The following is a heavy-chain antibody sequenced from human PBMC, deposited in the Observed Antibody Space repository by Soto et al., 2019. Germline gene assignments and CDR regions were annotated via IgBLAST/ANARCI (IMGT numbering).Heavy chain of an antibody. Sequence: GESLKISCKGSGYSFAGYWITWVRQKPGKGLEWMGRIDPGDSQTYYSPSFRGHVTISVTKSITTVFLQWSSLRASDTAMYYCASDSHCDGGNCPMGGFDMWGQGTMVTVSS. J-gene: IGHJ3*02. V-gene: IGHV5-10-1*01. CDR2: IDPGDSQT. CDR1: GYSFAGYW. CDR3: ASDSHCDGGNCPMGGFDM. D-gene: IGHD2-15*01.